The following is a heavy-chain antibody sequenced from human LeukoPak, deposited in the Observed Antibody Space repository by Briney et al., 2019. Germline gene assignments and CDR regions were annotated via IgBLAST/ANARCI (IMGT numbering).Heavy chain of an antibody. D-gene: IGHD2-15*01. J-gene: IGHJ4*02. Sequence: GGSLRLSCAASGFTFSRHGMHWVRQAPGKGLEWAAVISDDGRTEYYADSVRGRFTISRDNSKNTVSLQMNSLREDDTAVFYCTKEGATGSRYNFDFWGQGTLVTVSS. CDR1: GFTFSRHG. CDR2: ISDDGRTE. V-gene: IGHV3-30*18. CDR3: TKEGATGSRYNFDF.